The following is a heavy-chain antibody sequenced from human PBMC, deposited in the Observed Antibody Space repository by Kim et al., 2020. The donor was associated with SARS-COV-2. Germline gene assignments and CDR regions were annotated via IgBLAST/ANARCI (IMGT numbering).Heavy chain of an antibody. V-gene: IGHV3-21*01. CDR3: AREPGGWYLIDY. CDR1: GFTFSSYS. J-gene: IGHJ4*02. CDR2: ISSSSSYI. Sequence: GGSLRLSCAASGFTFSSYSMNWVRQAPGKGLEWVSSISSSSSYIYYADSVKGRFTISRDNAKNSLYLQMNSLRAEDTAVYYCAREPGGWYLIDYWGQGTLVTVSS. D-gene: IGHD6-19*01.